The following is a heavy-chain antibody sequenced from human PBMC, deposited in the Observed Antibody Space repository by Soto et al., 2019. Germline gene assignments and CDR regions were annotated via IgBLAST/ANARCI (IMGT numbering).Heavy chain of an antibody. CDR1: GGSISSYY. V-gene: IGHV4-59*01. D-gene: IGHD3-10*01. CDR2: IYYSGST. Sequence: SETLSLTCTVSGGSISSYYWSWIRQPPGKGLEWIGYIYYSGSTNYNPSLKSRVTMSVDTPKNQFSLKLSSVTAADTAVYYCARRGYGPGFPYYYGMDVWGQGTTVTVS. J-gene: IGHJ6*02. CDR3: ARRGYGPGFPYYYGMDV.